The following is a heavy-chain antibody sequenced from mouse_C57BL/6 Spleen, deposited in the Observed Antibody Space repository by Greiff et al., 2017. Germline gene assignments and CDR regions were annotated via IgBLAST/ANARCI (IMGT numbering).Heavy chain of an antibody. CDR3: ARGAHFDY. J-gene: IGHJ2*01. V-gene: IGHV1-52*01. Sequence: QVQLQQPGAELVRPGSSVKLSCKASGYNFNSYWMHWVKQRPIQGLEWIGNIDPSDSETQYNPKFKDKATLTVDKSSSTAYMQLSSLTSEDSAVYYCARGAHFDYGGQGTTLTVSS. CDR2: IDPSDSET. CDR1: GYNFNSYW.